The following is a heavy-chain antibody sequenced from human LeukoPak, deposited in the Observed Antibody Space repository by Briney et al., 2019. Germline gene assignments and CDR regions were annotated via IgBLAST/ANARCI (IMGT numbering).Heavy chain of an antibody. V-gene: IGHV3-23*01. J-gene: IGHJ4*02. D-gene: IGHD2-15*01. CDR2: ISGSGGST. CDR3: AKQGAVVVVAATDY. CDR1: GFTFSSYA. Sequence: GGSLRLSCAASGFTFSSYAMSWVRQAPGKGLEWVSAISGSGGSTHYADSVKGRFTISRDNSKNTLYLQMNSLRAEDTAVYYCAKQGAVVVVAATDYRGQGTLVTVSS.